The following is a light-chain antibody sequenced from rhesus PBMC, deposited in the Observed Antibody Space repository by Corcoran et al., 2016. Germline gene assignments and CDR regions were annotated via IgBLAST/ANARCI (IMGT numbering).Light chain of an antibody. Sequence: DIQMTQSPSSLSASVGDTVTITCRASQGLSSWLAWYQQKPGKVPKLRIYKASSLQSGVPSRFSGSGSGTDFTLTISSLQSEDFATYYCQQYSSRPPTFGGGTKVEIK. CDR3: QQYSSRPPT. J-gene: IGKJ4*01. CDR1: QGLSSW. V-gene: IGKV1-22*01. CDR2: KAS.